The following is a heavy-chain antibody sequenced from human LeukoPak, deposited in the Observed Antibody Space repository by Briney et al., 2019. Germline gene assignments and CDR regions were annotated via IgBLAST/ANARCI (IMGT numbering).Heavy chain of an antibody. CDR1: GFTSSSYG. V-gene: IGHV3-30*18. Sequence: PGRSLRLSCAASGFTSSSYGMHWVRQAPGKGLEWVAVISYDGSNKYYADSVKGLFTISRDNSKNTLYLQMNSLRAEDTAVYYCAKDGRGYSSGWTDAFDIWGQGTMVTVSS. J-gene: IGHJ3*02. D-gene: IGHD6-19*01. CDR2: ISYDGSNK. CDR3: AKDGRGYSSGWTDAFDI.